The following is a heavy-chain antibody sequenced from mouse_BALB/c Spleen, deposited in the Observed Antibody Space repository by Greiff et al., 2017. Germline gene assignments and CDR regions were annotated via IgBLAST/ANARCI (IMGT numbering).Heavy chain of an antibody. CDR2: ISYSGST. D-gene: IGHD1-1*01. CDR1: GYSITSDYA. V-gene: IGHV3-2*02. J-gene: IGHJ3*01. Sequence: EVKLVESGPGLVKPSQSLSLTCTVTGYSITSDYAWNWIRQFPGNKLEWMGYISYSGSTSYNPSLKSRISITRDTSKNQFFLQLNSVTTEDTATDYCARGSSTVPPFAYWGQGTLVTVSA. CDR3: ARGSSTVPPFAY.